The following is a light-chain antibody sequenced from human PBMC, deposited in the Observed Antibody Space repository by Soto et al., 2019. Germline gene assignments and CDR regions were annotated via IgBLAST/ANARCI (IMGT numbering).Light chain of an antibody. CDR3: QQSITWPLT. Sequence: IVLTQSPASLSVSPGERATLSCRASQSVSIDLAWYQQTPGQAPRLLIYGASTRATGIPVRFSGSASGTEFTLTISSVESEDFTVYYCQQSITWPLTFGQGTKVDIK. CDR2: GAS. CDR1: QSVSID. J-gene: IGKJ1*01. V-gene: IGKV3-15*01.